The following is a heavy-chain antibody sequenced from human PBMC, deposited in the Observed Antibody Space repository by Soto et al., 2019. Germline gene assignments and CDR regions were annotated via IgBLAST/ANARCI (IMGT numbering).Heavy chain of an antibody. J-gene: IGHJ3*02. CDR1: GFTFRSSW. CDR3: ARDPSFGAFDI. V-gene: IGHV3-7*01. CDR2: IKPDGSGT. D-gene: IGHD3-10*01. Sequence: QPGGSLRLSCEASGFTFRSSWMSWVRQAPGKGLEWVSYIKPDGSGTYYVDSVRGRSTISRDNAKNSLYLQMNSLRAEDTALYYCARDPSFGAFDIWGQGTMVTVSS.